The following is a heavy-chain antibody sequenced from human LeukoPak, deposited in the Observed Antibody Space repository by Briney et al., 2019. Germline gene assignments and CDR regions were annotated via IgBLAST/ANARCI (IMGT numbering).Heavy chain of an antibody. CDR3: ARLHSSSWYSVGWFDP. V-gene: IGHV4-30-4*01. CDR1: GGSISSGDYY. D-gene: IGHD6-13*01. CDR2: IYYSGST. Sequence: SQTLSLTCTVSGGSISSGDYYWSWIRQPPGKGLEWIGYIYYSGSTYYNPSLKSRVTISVDTSKNQFSLKLSSVTAADTAVYYCARLHSSSWYSVGWFDPWGQGTLVTVSS. J-gene: IGHJ5*02.